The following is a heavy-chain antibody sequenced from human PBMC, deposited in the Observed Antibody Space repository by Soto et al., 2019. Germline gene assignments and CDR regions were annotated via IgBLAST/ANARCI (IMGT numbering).Heavy chain of an antibody. CDR2: ISGSGGST. V-gene: IGHV3-23*01. Sequence: EVQLLESGGGLVQPGGSLRLSCAASGFTFSSYAMSWVRQAPGKGLXWVSAISGSGGSTYYADSVKGRFTISRDNXKNTLYLQMNSLRAEDTAVYYCAKAHGVVVAATFDYWGQGTLVTVSS. D-gene: IGHD2-15*01. J-gene: IGHJ4*02. CDR1: GFTFSSYA. CDR3: AKAHGVVVAATFDY.